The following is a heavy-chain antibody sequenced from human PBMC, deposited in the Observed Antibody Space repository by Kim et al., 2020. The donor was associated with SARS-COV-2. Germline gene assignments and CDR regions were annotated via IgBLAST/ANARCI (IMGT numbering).Heavy chain of an antibody. Sequence: KFQGEVTITRDTSASPAYMELSSLRSEDTAVYYCARADPGVRYSSGWIFDYWGQGTLVTVSS. V-gene: IGHV1-3*01. D-gene: IGHD6-19*01. CDR3: ARADPGVRYSSGWIFDY. J-gene: IGHJ4*02.